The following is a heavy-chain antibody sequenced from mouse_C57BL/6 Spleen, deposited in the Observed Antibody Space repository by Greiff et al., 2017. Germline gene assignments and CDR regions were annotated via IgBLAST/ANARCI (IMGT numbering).Heavy chain of an antibody. CDR2: IDPSDSYT. D-gene: IGHD1-1*01. J-gene: IGHJ2*01. CDR1: GYTFTSYW. Sequence: VQLQQPGAELVMPGASVKLSCKASGYTFTSYWLPWVQQRPGQGLEWIGEIDPSDSYTNYNQTFKGTSTLTVDKSSSTAYMQRSSLPSEDSAVYYCARRDYGSSYVDWGQGTTLTVSS. V-gene: IGHV1-69*01. CDR3: ARRDYGSSYVD.